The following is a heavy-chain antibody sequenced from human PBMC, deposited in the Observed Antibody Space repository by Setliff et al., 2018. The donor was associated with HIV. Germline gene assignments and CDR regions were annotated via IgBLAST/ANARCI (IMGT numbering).Heavy chain of an antibody. J-gene: IGHJ6*03. Sequence: PSETLSLTCTVSGGSISGGTYYWSWIRQHPGKGLQWIGYIYYSGNTYYNPSLKSRVTISVDTSKNQFSLKLSSVTAADTAVYYCARRYYYYMDVRGKGTTVTVSS. V-gene: IGHV4-31*03. CDR1: GGSISGGTYY. CDR2: IYYSGNT. CDR3: ARRYYYYMDV.